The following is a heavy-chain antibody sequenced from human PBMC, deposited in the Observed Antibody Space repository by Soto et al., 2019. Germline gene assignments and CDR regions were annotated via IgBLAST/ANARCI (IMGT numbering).Heavy chain of an antibody. CDR2: ISYDGSNK. D-gene: IGHD5-18*01. V-gene: IGHV3-30*18. CDR1: GFTFSSYG. Sequence: GGSLRISCAASGFTFSSYGMHWVRQAPGKGLEWVAVISYDGSNKYYADSVKGRFTISRDNSKNTLYLQMNSLRAEDTAVYYCAKDRGYSWNYYYYYGMEVWGQGTTVTVSS. CDR3: AKDRGYSWNYYYYYGMEV. J-gene: IGHJ6*02.